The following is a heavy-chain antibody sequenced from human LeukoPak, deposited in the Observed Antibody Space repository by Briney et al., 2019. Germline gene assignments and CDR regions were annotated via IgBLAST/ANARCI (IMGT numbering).Heavy chain of an antibody. J-gene: IGHJ4*02. V-gene: IGHV3-30*02. Sequence: GGSLRLSCAASGFTFSTYGMHWVRQAPGKGLEWVAFIQFDGSNEYNADSVKGRFTISRDNSKNTMYLQMNSLRAEDTAVYYCAKTVVVPAAISGQGLYFDYWGQGTLVTVSS. CDR2: IQFDGSNE. D-gene: IGHD2-2*02. CDR3: AKTVVVPAAISGQGLYFDY. CDR1: GFTFSTYG.